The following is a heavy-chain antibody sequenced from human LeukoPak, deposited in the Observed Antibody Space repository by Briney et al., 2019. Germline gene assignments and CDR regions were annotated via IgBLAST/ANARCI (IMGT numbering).Heavy chain of an antibody. CDR2: IHPSGST. Sequence: PSETLSLTCTVSGGSISSYYLTWIRRPPGKGLEWIGEIHPSGSTNYNPSFGSRLSISADTSKNQFFLKLNSVTAADTAVYYCSRGEDASKVGNYWGQGTLVTVSS. CDR1: GGSISSYY. J-gene: IGHJ4*02. D-gene: IGHD7-27*01. V-gene: IGHV4-34*01. CDR3: SRGEDASKVGNY.